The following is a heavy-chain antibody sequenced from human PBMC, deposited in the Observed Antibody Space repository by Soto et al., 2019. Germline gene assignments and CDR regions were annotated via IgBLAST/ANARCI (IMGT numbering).Heavy chain of an antibody. CDR3: AREYYYDSSGYYDWYFDL. CDR2: IYPGDSDT. CDR1: GYSFTSYW. D-gene: IGHD3-22*01. J-gene: IGHJ2*01. V-gene: IGHV5-51*01. Sequence: GEYLKISCKGSGYSFTSYWIGWVRQMPGKGLEWMGIIYPGDSDTRYSPSFQGQVTISADKSISTAYLQWSSLKASDTAMSYCAREYYYDSSGYYDWYFDLWGRGTLVTVSS.